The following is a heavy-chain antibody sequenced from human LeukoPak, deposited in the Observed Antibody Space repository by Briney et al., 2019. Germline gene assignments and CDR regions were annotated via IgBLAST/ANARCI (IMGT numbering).Heavy chain of an antibody. J-gene: IGHJ6*03. CDR2: INTSGNS. CDR1: GGSIGSYY. Sequence: SETLSLTCTVSGGSIGSYYWSWIRQPPGKGLEWIGRINTSGNSNYNPSLKSRVTMSVDTSKNQFSLKLSSVTAADTAVYYCARGWGYMDVWGKGTTVTVSS. CDR3: ARGWGYMDV. D-gene: IGHD1-26*01. V-gene: IGHV4-4*07.